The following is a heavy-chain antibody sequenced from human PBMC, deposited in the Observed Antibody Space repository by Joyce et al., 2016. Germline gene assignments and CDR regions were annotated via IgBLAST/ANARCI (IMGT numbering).Heavy chain of an antibody. CDR3: ARQTFYDFWSGPYGWFDP. D-gene: IGHD3-3*01. Sequence: QMQLQESGPGLVKPSETLSLTCSVSGVSISNSTYSWGWIRQPPGKGLEWIGSIHYSGSAYYNPSLKSRVTISVDTSKQQFSVRLSSVTAADTAVYYCARQTFYDFWSGPYGWFDPWGQGTLVTVSS. CDR1: GVSISNSTYS. J-gene: IGHJ5*02. CDR2: IHYSGSA. V-gene: IGHV4-39*01.